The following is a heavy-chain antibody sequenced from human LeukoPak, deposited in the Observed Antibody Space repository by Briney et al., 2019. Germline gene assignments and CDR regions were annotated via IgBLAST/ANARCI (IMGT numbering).Heavy chain of an antibody. D-gene: IGHD1-26*01. V-gene: IGHV3-30-3*01. Sequence: GGSLRLSCAASGFTFSSYTMHWVRQAPGKGLEWVAVISYDGSNKYYADSVKGRFTISRDNSKNTLYLQMNSLRVEDTAVFYCASNSVSYQEGYWGQGTLVTVSS. CDR3: ASNSVSYQEGY. CDR2: ISYDGSNK. CDR1: GFTFSSYT. J-gene: IGHJ4*02.